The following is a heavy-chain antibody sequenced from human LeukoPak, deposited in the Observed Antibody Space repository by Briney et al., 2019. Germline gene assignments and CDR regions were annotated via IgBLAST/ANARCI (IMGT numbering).Heavy chain of an antibody. Sequence: PGGSLRLSCADSGFTFSDYYMSWIRQAPGKGLEWVSYISSSGSTIYYADSVKGRFTISRDNAKNSLYLQMNSLRAEDTAVYYCAREYSSSWKNDAFDIWGQGTMVTVSS. CDR1: GFTFSDYY. D-gene: IGHD6-13*01. V-gene: IGHV3-11*04. CDR2: ISSSGSTI. J-gene: IGHJ3*02. CDR3: AREYSSSWKNDAFDI.